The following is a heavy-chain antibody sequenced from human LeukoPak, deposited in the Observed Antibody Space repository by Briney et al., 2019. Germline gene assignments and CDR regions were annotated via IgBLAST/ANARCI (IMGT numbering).Heavy chain of an antibody. V-gene: IGHV4-30-4*08. Sequence: PSETLSLTCTVSGGSISSGDYYWSWIRQPPGKGLEWIGYIYYSGSTYYNPSLKSRFTISLETSKNQFSLKLSSVTAADTAVYYCARVAWKQLWLRFDYWGQGTLVTVSS. CDR2: IYYSGST. CDR1: GGSISSGDYY. CDR3: ARVAWKQLWLRFDY. D-gene: IGHD5-18*01. J-gene: IGHJ4*02.